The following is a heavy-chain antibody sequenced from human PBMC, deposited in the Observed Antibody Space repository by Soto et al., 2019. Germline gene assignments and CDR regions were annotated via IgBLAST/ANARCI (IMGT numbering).Heavy chain of an antibody. D-gene: IGHD2-8*01. J-gene: IGHJ4*02. CDR3: ARGPLYATTYFDY. CDR2: IIPVVGTT. Sequence: QVQLVQSGAEVKKPGSSVKGSCKASGDTFTTNSLNWVRQAPGQGLEWMGGIIPVVGTTKYAQKYQDRVTITGDKSTNTAYMELSTLRSDDTAVYYCARGPLYATTYFDYWGQGTPVTVSS. CDR1: GDTFTTNS. V-gene: IGHV1-69*06.